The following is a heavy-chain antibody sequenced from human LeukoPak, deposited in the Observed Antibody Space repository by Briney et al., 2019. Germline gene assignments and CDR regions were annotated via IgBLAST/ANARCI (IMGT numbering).Heavy chain of an antibody. CDR1: GGSFSGYY. CDR2: INHSGST. V-gene: IGHV4-34*01. D-gene: IGHD2-15*01. CDR3: ARGRQYCSGGSCYSWFDY. J-gene: IGHJ5*01. Sequence: SETLSLTCAVYGGSFSGYYWSWIRQPPGKGLEWIGEINHSGSTNYNPSLKSRVTIPVDTSKNQFSLKPSSVTAADTAVYYCARGRQYCSGGSCYSWFDYWGQGTLVTVSS.